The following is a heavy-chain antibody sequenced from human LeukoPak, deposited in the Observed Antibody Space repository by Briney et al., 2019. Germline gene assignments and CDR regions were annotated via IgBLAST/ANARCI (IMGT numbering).Heavy chain of an antibody. J-gene: IGHJ4*02. CDR2: ITSLGSYV. Sequence: GGSLRLSCAASGFTFSTYAMNWVRQAPGKGLEWVSSITSLGSYVHYADSMKGRFTLSRDNAKNSLYLQMNSLRAEDTAVYYCARDLYYYDSSGYFDYWGQGTLVTVSS. CDR1: GFTFSTYA. V-gene: IGHV3-21*01. CDR3: ARDLYYYDSSGYFDY. D-gene: IGHD3-22*01.